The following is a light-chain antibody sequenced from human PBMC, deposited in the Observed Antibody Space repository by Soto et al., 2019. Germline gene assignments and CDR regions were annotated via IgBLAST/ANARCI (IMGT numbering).Light chain of an antibody. Sequence: DIVMTQPLLSLPGTPGEPASISCRSSQSLLDSHDGNTYLDWYLQKPGQSPQLLIYTLYYLASRVPDRFSGSGSGTDCTLKISRVEADDVGVYYCMQRRELPYTCGQGTKLEIK. CDR1: QSLLDSHDGNTY. J-gene: IGKJ2*01. CDR3: MQRRELPYT. CDR2: TLY. V-gene: IGKV2-40*01.